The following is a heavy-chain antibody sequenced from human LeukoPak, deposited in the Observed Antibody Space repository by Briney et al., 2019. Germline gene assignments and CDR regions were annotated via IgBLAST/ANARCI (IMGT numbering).Heavy chain of an antibody. CDR3: ASYAWGSYGQTFKYYSSMDV. CDR2: INPNSGDA. D-gene: IGHD3-16*01. V-gene: IGHV1-2*02. CDR1: GYTFNAYY. J-gene: IGHJ6*02. Sequence: ASVKVSCKASGYTFNAYYLHWVRQAPGQGLEWMGWINPNSGDANLAQRFQGRVTLTRDTSITTAYMELSSLRSDDTAVYYCASYAWGSYGQTFKYYSSMDVWGQGNTVTVSS.